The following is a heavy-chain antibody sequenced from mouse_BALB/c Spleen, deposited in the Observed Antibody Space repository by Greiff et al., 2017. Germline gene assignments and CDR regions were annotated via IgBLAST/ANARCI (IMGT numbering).Heavy chain of an antibody. V-gene: IGHV5-9-3*01. J-gene: IGHJ1*01. Sequence: EVMLVESGGGLVKPGGSLKLSCAASGFTFSSYAMSWVRQTPEKRLEWVATISSGGSYTYYPDSVKGRFTISRDNAKNTLYLQMSSLRSEDTAMYYCARQGGTGYFDVWGAGTTVTVSS. D-gene: IGHD3-3*01. CDR2: ISSGGSYT. CDR3: ARQGGTGYFDV. CDR1: GFTFSSYA.